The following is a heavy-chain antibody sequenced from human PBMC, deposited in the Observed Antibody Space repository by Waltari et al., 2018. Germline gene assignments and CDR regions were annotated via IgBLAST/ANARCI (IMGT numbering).Heavy chain of an antibody. D-gene: IGHD1-1*01. V-gene: IGHV3-30*02. CDR3: AKPGISVRQTGTFTFDY. J-gene: IGHJ4*02. CDR2: IRYDGSNK. Sequence: KGLEWVAFIRYDGSNKYYADSVKGRFTISRDNSKNTLYLQMNSLRAEDTAVYYCAKPGISVRQTGTFTFDYWGQGTLVTVSS.